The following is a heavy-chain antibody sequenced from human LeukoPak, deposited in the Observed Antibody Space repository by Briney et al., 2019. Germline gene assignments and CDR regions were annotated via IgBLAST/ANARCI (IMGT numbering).Heavy chain of an antibody. J-gene: IGHJ4*02. Sequence: ASVKVSCKASGYTFTGYYMHWVRQAPGQGLEWMGWINPNSGGTNYAQKFQGRVTMTRDTSISTAYMELSRLRSDDTAVYYCARDPRVYYYDSSGYFDPGGWGQGTLVTVSS. CDR1: GYTFTGYY. CDR3: ARDPRVYYYDSSGYFDPGG. V-gene: IGHV1-2*02. D-gene: IGHD3-22*01. CDR2: INPNSGGT.